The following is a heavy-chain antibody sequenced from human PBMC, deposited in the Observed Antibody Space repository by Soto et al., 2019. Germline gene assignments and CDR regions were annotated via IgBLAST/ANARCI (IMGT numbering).Heavy chain of an antibody. J-gene: IGHJ4*02. V-gene: IGHV4-39*01. CDR1: GGSISSSSYY. D-gene: IGHD3-9*01. CDR3: ARQLGSYDILTGYLYYFDY. CDR2: IYYSGST. Sequence: SETLSLTCTVSGGSISSSSYYWGWIRQPPGKGLEWIGSIYYSGSTYYNPSLKSRVTISVDTSKNQFSLKLSSVTAADTAVYYCARQLGSYDILTGYLYYFDYWGQVTLVTVSS.